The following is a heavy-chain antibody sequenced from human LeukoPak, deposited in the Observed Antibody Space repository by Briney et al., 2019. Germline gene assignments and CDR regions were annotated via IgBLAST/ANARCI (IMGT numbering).Heavy chain of an antibody. D-gene: IGHD1-26*01. CDR1: GYSFTTYH. CDR3: ARSASYLVGHDY. J-gene: IGHJ4*02. V-gene: IGHV5-51*01. CDR2: ISPGDSDT. Sequence: GESLKISCKGSGYSFTTYHIGWVRQMPGKGLEWMGLISPGDSDTRYSPSLQGHVTISADKSSSTAYLQWSSLKASDTAMYYCARSASYLVGHDYWGQGTLVTVSS.